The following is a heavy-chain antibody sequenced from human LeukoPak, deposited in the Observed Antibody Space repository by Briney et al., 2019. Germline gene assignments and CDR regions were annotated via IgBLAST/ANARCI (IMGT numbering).Heavy chain of an antibody. D-gene: IGHD1-14*01. V-gene: IGHV4-34*01. CDR2: INHSGST. CDR3: ARLPLSYDIDV. CDR1: GGSFSGYY. J-gene: IGHJ6*03. Sequence: PSETLSLTCAVYGGSFSGYYWSWIRQPPGKGLEWIGEINHSGSTNYNPSLKSRVTISVDTSKNQFSLKLSSVTAADTAVYYCARLPLSYDIDVWGKGTTVTVSS.